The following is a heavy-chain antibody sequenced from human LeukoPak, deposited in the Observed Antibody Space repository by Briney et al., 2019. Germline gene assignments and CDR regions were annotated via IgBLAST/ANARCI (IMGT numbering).Heavy chain of an antibody. Sequence: GGSLRLSCSASGFTFSSDGMHWVRQAPGKGLEWVAFIRNDGSIKYHADSVKGRFTISRDNSKNTLSLQMNSLRADDTAFYYCVKGYLSTSSWFDYWGQGTLVSVSS. CDR1: GFTFSSDG. CDR2: IRNDGSIK. CDR3: VKGYLSTSSWFDY. D-gene: IGHD3-10*01. J-gene: IGHJ4*02. V-gene: IGHV3-30*02.